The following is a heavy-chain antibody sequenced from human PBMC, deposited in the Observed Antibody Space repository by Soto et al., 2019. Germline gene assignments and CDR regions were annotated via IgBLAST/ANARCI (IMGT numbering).Heavy chain of an antibody. Sequence: RKYLRVSKPASGVTLSTHALLVCRQVLGKRKQWVAAISYDGSNKYYADSVKSRFTISRDNYKNTLYLQMNSLRAEDTAIYYCAKDRGAEISDYGMAVWGQAT. V-gene: IGHV3-30-3*02. J-gene: IGHJ6*02. CDR3: AKDRGAEISDYGMAV. CDR1: GVTLSTHA. CDR2: ISYDGSNK. D-gene: IGHD3-10*01.